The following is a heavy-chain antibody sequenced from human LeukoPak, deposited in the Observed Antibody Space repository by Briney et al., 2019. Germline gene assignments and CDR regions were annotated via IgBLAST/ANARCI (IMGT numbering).Heavy chain of an antibody. D-gene: IGHD3-22*01. Sequence: GRSLRLSCAASGFTFSSYAMHWVRQAPGKGLEWVAVISYDGSNKYYADSVKGRFTISRDNSKNTLYLQMNSLRAEDTAVYYCASLYDSSGYVAFEIWGQGTMVTVSS. V-gene: IGHV3-30*04. CDR1: GFTFSSYA. CDR3: ASLYDSSGYVAFEI. CDR2: ISYDGSNK. J-gene: IGHJ3*02.